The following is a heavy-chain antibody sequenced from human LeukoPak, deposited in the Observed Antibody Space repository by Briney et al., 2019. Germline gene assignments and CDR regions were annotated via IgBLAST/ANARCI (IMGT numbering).Heavy chain of an antibody. D-gene: IGHD4-17*01. V-gene: IGHV3-23*01. CDR1: GFTFSNCA. CDR3: ARGGDYPFDY. CDR2: ISNSGGST. J-gene: IGHJ4*02. Sequence: PGGSLRLSCAASGFTFSNCAMSWVRQAPGQGLEWVSGISNSGGSTYYADSVKGRFTISRDNAKNTLYLQMNSLRAEDTAVYYCARGGDYPFDYWGQGTLVTVSS.